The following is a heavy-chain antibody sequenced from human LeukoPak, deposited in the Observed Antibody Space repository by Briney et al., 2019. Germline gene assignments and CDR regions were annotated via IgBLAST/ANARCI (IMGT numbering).Heavy chain of an antibody. V-gene: IGHV4-4*07. D-gene: IGHD2-15*01. CDR2: IYTRGST. Sequence: PSETLSLTCTVPGGSINNYYWSWIRQPAGKGLEWIGRIYTRGSTNYNPSLKSRVTMSVDTSKNQFSLKLSSVTAADTAVYDCARGRYCSAEIWSGGDAFDIWGQGIVV. J-gene: IGHJ3*02. CDR3: ARGRYCSAEIWSGGDAFDI. CDR1: GGSINNYY.